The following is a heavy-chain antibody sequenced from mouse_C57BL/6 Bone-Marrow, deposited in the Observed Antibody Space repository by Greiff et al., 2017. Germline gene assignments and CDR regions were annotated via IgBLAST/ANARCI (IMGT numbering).Heavy chain of an antibody. CDR3: TPFCYGSSYWYFDV. D-gene: IGHD1-1*01. Sequence: EVMLVESGAELVRPGASVKLSCTASGFNIKDDYMHWVKQRPEQGLEWIGWIDPENGDTEYASKFQGKATITADTSSNTAYLQLSSLTSEDTAVYYCTPFCYGSSYWYFDVWGTETTVTVSS. CDR2: IDPENGDT. J-gene: IGHJ1*03. V-gene: IGHV14-4*01. CDR1: GFNIKDDY.